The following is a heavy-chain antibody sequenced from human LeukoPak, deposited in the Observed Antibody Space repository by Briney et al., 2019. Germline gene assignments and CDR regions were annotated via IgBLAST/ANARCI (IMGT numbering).Heavy chain of an antibody. CDR3: ARVHPPFDYDSSGYYFGGVDY. J-gene: IGHJ4*02. CDR2: INHSGST. V-gene: IGHV4-34*01. D-gene: IGHD3-22*01. CDR1: GGSFSGYY. Sequence: PSETLSLTCAVYGGSFSGYYWSWIRQPPGKGLEWIGEINHSGSTNYNPSPKSRVTISVDTSKNQFSLKLSSVTAADTAVYYCARVHPPFDYDSSGYYFGGVDYWGQGTLVTVSS.